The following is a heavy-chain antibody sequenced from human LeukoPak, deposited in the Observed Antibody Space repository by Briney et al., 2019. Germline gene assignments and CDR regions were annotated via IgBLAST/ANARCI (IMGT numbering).Heavy chain of an antibody. J-gene: IGHJ4*02. CDR1: GYSFINYW. CDR3: TTGRFCSGGSCSSSFDF. V-gene: IGHV5-51*01. Sequence: GESLKISCQGSGYSFINYWIGWVRQMPDKGLEWMGIIYPGNSDIRYSPSFQGQVTISVDKSINTAYLQWTSLKASDTAINYCTTGRFCSGGSCSSSFDFWGQGTLLTVPS. CDR2: IYPGNSDI. D-gene: IGHD2-15*01.